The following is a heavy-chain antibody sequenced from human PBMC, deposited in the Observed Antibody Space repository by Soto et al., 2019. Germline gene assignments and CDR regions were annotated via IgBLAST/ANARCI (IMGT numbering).Heavy chain of an antibody. CDR1: GGSISTDNW. CDR3: ARGGRWLFDY. Sequence: QVQLEESGPGLVKPSGTLSLTCAVSGGSISTDNWWSWVRQPPGKGLEWVGEIYHTGNTNYNPSLKSRLTISIDKSKDQFSLDVTFVTAADTAVYYCARGGRWLFDYWGQGALVTASS. V-gene: IGHV4-4*02. J-gene: IGHJ4*02. CDR2: IYHTGNT. D-gene: IGHD6-19*01.